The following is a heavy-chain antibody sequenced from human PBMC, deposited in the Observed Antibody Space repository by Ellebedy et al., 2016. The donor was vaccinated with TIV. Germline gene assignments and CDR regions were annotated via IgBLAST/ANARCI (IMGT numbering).Heavy chain of an antibody. D-gene: IGHD1-26*01. Sequence: GESLKISCAASGFTFSDYYMSWIRQAPGKGLEWVSYISSSGSTIYYADSVKGRFTISRDNAKNSLYLQMNSLRAEDTAVYYCASSKRWELPYFDYWGQGTLVTVSS. CDR2: ISSSGSTI. V-gene: IGHV3-11*01. J-gene: IGHJ4*02. CDR1: GFTFSDYY. CDR3: ASSKRWELPYFDY.